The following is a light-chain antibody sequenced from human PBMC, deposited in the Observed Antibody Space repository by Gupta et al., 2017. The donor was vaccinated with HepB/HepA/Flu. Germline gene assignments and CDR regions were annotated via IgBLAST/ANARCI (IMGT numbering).Light chain of an antibody. CDR3: QQPNSDPYRT. CDR1: QGISSY. CDR2: AAS. J-gene: IGKJ5*01. V-gene: IGKV1-9*01. Sequence: DIQLTPPPSFLSASVGDRVTITCRASQGISSYFAWYQQKPGKAPTLLIYAASTLQSGVPSRFSGSSCGRAYSLAISSRQPEDFAAEYCQQPNSDPYRTFGQGTQLEIK.